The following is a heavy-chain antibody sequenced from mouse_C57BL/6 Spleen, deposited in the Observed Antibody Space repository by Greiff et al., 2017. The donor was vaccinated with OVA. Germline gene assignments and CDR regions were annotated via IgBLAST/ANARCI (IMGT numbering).Heavy chain of an antibody. CDR2: IYPGAGDT. Sequence: QVQLQQSGPELVKPGASVTLSCKASGYAFSSSWMNWVKQRPGKGLEWIGRIYPGAGDTNYNGKFKGKATLTADKSSSKAYMQLSSLTSEDSAVDFCASLTTVVSTDYWGQGTTLTVSS. V-gene: IGHV1-82*01. CDR3: ASLTTVVSTDY. D-gene: IGHD1-1*01. CDR1: GYAFSSSW. J-gene: IGHJ2*01.